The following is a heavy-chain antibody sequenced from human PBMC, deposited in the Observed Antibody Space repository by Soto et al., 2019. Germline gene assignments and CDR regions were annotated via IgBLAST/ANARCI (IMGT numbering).Heavy chain of an antibody. CDR3: ARAKAVVIAALDI. CDR2: VSDNGGSRGGT. V-gene: IGHV3-23*01. Sequence: GFLRLSCNAAGFMFNNFAMTWVRQKPGQGLQWVASVSDNGGSRGGTYYADSVKGRFTISRDNSKNTLYLQLDSLTGADTAVYYCARAKAVVIAALDIWGQGIMVTVSS. J-gene: IGHJ3*02. D-gene: IGHD2-21*01. CDR1: GFMFNNFA.